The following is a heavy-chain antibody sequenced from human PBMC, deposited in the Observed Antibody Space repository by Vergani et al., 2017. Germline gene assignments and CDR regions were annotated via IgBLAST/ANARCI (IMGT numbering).Heavy chain of an antibody. CDR2: IYWNDDK. V-gene: IGHV2-5*01. Sequence: QITLKESGLTLVKPTQTLTLTCTFSGFSLSTSGVGVGWIRQPPGKALEWLALIYWNDDKRYSPSLKSRLTITKDTSKNQVVLTMTNMDPVDTATYYCAHSKADYESSGYYYRPYYFDYWGQGTLVTVSS. CDR1: GFSLSTSGVG. J-gene: IGHJ4*02. D-gene: IGHD3-22*01. CDR3: AHSKADYESSGYYYRPYYFDY.